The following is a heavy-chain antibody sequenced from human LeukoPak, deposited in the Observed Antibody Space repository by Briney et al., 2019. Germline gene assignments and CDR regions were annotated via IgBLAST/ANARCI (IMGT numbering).Heavy chain of an antibody. CDR3: ASGQMVRGVLNWFDP. Sequence: ASVKVSCKASGYTFTSYYMHWVRQAPGQGLEWMGIINPSGGSTSYAQKFQGRVTMTRDTSTSTVYMELSSLRSEDTAVYYRASGQMVRGVLNWFDPWGQGTLVTVSS. V-gene: IGHV1-46*01. D-gene: IGHD3-10*01. CDR2: INPSGGST. CDR1: GYTFTSYY. J-gene: IGHJ5*02.